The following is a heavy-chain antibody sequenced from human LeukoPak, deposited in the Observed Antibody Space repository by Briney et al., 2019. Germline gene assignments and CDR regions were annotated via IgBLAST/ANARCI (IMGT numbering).Heavy chain of an antibody. Sequence: SVKVSCKASGGTFSSYAISWVRQAPGQGLEWMGGIIAIFGTANYAQKFQGRVTITADESTSTAYMELSSLRSEDTAVYYCARDSSGHYNWFDPWGQGTLVTVSS. V-gene: IGHV1-69*13. CDR1: GGTFSSYA. D-gene: IGHD3-22*01. J-gene: IGHJ5*02. CDR3: ARDSSGHYNWFDP. CDR2: IIAIFGTA.